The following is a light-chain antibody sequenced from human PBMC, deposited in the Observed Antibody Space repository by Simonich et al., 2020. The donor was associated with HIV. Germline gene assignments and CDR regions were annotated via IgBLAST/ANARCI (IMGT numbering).Light chain of an antibody. CDR2: AAS. V-gene: IGKV1-39*01. CDR1: QSISSY. Sequence: DIQMTQSPSSLSASVGDRVTITCRASQSISSYLSWYQQKPGEAPKLLIYAASSLQSGVPSKFSGSGSGKEFTLTISSLQPEDFATYFFQQSYSTPRTFGQGTKVEIK. CDR3: QQSYSTPRT. J-gene: IGKJ1*01.